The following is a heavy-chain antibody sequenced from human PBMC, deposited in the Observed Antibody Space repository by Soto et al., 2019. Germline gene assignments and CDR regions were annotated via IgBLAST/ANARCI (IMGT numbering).Heavy chain of an antibody. D-gene: IGHD1-26*01. V-gene: IGHV3-23*01. CDR3: AKVSPAQWELLSPYFDY. CDR1: GFTFSNYA. CDR2: FSGSGGST. Sequence: GGSLRLSCAASGFTFSNYAMSWVRQAPGKGLEWVSAFSGSGGSTYYADSVKGRFTISRDNSKNTLYLQMNSLRAEDTAVYYCAKVSPAQWELLSPYFDYWGQGTLVTVSS. J-gene: IGHJ4*02.